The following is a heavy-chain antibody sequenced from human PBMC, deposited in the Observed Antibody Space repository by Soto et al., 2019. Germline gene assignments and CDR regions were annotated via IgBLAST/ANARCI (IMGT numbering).Heavy chain of an antibody. D-gene: IGHD4-17*01. V-gene: IGHV4-31*03. Sequence: QVQLQESGPGLVKPSQTLSLTCTVSGGSISSGGYYWSWIRQHPGKGLEWIGYIYYSGSTYYNPXLSIRVTTSADXSXNKXSLKLSSVTAADTAVYYCARDRYGDSYYYYYGMNVWGQGTTVTVSS. CDR2: IYYSGST. J-gene: IGHJ6*02. CDR1: GGSISSGGYY. CDR3: ARDRYGDSYYYYYGMNV.